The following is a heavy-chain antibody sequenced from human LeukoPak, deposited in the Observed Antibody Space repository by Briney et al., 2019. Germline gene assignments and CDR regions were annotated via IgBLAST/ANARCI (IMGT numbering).Heavy chain of an antibody. CDR2: VVGSGGST. D-gene: IGHD2-21*01. J-gene: IGHJ4*02. Sequence: GGCLRLSCAASGFTVTSYAMSWVRQAPGDGLGWVSFVVGSGGSTLSAHSLHGRFTLPRDNSKNTLALQMNSLRADDTAVYYCAKETPYSSNRLSYFDSWGQGTLVTVSS. CDR3: AKETPYSSNRLSYFDS. CDR1: GFTVTSYA. V-gene: IGHV3-23*01.